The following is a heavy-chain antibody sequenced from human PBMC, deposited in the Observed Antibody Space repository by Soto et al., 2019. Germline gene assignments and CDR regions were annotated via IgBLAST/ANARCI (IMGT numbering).Heavy chain of an antibody. J-gene: IGHJ4*02. Sequence: EVLLVESGGGLVQPGRSLRLSCAASGFTFDDYAMHWVRQAPGKGLEWVSGISWNSGSIGYADSVKGRFTISRDNAKYSLYLQMNSLRAEDTALYCCAAILGEGYWGQGTLVTVSS. V-gene: IGHV3-9*01. CDR1: GFTFDDYA. D-gene: IGHD3-16*01. CDR3: AAILGEGY. CDR2: ISWNSGSI.